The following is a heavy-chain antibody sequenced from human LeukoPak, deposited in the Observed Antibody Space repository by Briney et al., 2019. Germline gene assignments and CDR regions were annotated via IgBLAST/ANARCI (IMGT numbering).Heavy chain of an antibody. J-gene: IGHJ6*02. V-gene: IGHV3-7*03. CDR3: AREPKELLWFGERGYGMDV. CDR2: IKQDGSEK. CDR1: GFTFSSYW. D-gene: IGHD3-10*01. Sequence: PGGSLRLSCGASGFTFSSYWMSWVRQAPGKGLEWVANIKQDGSEKYYVDSVKGRFIISRDNAKNSLYLHMNDLRAEDTAVYYCAREPKELLWFGERGYGMDVWGQGTTVTVSS.